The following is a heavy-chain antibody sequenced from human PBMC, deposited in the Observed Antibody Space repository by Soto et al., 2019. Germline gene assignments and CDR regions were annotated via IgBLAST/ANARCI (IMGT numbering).Heavy chain of an antibody. D-gene: IGHD2-2*01. CDR3: ARGGGVPAAMNIYYMDV. V-gene: IGHV3-23*01. CDR1: GFTFSSYA. Sequence: GGSLRLSCAASGFTFSSYAMSWVRQAPGKGLEWVSAISGSGGSTYYADSVKGRFTISRDNSKNTLYLQMNSLRAEDTAVYYCARGGGVPAAMNIYYMDVWGKGTTVTVSS. CDR2: ISGSGGST. J-gene: IGHJ6*03.